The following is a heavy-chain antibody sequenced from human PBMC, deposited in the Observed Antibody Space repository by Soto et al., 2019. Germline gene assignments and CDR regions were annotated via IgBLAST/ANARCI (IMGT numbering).Heavy chain of an antibody. J-gene: IGHJ4*02. V-gene: IGHV3-30-3*01. CDR1: GFTFSSYA. D-gene: IGHD2-2*01. CDR3: ARDVMGYCSSTSCSCLY. Sequence: GGSLRLSCAASGFTFSSYAMHWVRQAPGKGLEWVAVTSYDGGNKHYADFVKGRFTISRDNSQKTLYLQMNSLRAEDTAVYYCARDVMGYCSSTSCSCLYWGQGTLVTVSS. CDR2: TSYDGGNK.